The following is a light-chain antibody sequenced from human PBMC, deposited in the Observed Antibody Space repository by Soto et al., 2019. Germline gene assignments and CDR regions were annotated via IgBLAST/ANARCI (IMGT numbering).Light chain of an antibody. CDR2: DNI. Sequence: QSVLTQPPSVSGAPGQRVTISCTGSSSNIGTGYDVHWYQQLPGTAPKLLIYDNINRPSGVPDRFSGSKSGTSASLAITGLQAEDEADYYCQSYDSSLSSVVFGGGTQLTVL. J-gene: IGLJ2*01. CDR1: SSNIGTGYD. V-gene: IGLV1-40*01. CDR3: QSYDSSLSSVV.